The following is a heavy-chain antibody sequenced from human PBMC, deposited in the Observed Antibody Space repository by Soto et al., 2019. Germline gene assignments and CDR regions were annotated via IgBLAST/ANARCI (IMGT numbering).Heavy chain of an antibody. CDR2: INPNSGGT. D-gene: IGHD3-3*01. CDR1: GYTFTGYY. Sequence: ASVKVSCKASGYTFTGYYMHWVQQAPGQGLEWMGWINPNSGGTNYAQKFQGWVTMTRDTSISTAYMELSRLRSDDTAVYYCARDLKYTIFGVVTGGAMDVWGKGTTVTVSS. V-gene: IGHV1-2*04. CDR3: ARDLKYTIFGVVTGGAMDV. J-gene: IGHJ6*03.